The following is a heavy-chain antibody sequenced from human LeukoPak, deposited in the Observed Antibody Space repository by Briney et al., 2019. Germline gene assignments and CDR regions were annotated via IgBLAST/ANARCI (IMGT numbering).Heavy chain of an antibody. CDR1: GGSISSYY. CDR2: IYTSGNT. V-gene: IGHV4-4*07. J-gene: IGHJ6*03. Sequence: SETLSLTCTVSGGSISSYYWSWLRQPAGKGLEGIGRIYTSGNTNYNPSLKSRVTMSVDTSKNQFYLKLSSVTAADTAVYYCARAGSSSSTYYYYMDVWGKGTTVTVSS. D-gene: IGHD6-6*01. CDR3: ARAGSSSSTYYYYMDV.